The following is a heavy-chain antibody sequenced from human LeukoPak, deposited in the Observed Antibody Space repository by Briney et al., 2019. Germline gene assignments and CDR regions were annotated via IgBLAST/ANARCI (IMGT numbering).Heavy chain of an antibody. CDR3: ARRRGGSSWFHAALDYYYYYYMDV. CDR2: IYHSGGT. J-gene: IGHJ6*03. Sequence: SETLSLTCAVSGYSISSGYYWGWIRQPPGKGLEWIGSIYHSGGTYYNPSLKSRVTISVDTSKNQFSLKLSSVTAADTAVYYCARRRGGSSWFHAALDYYYYYYMDVWGKGTTVTVSS. V-gene: IGHV4-38-2*01. CDR1: GYSISSGYY. D-gene: IGHD2-15*01.